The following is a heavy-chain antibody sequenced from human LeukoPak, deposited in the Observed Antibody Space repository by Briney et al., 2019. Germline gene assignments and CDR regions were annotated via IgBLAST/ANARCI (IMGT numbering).Heavy chain of an antibody. CDR2: IYGSGST. CDR3: ARSIVVVAARRAWGGYYYMDV. V-gene: IGHV4-59*13. D-gene: IGHD2-15*01. J-gene: IGHJ6*03. Sequence: SETLSLTCTVSGGSIISYYGSWSRRPPGRGLEWIGYIYGSGSTNYNPSLKSRVTISVDTSKDQFSLKLSSVTAADPAVYYCARSIVVVAARRAWGGYYYMDVWGKGTTVTVSS. CDR1: GGSIISYY.